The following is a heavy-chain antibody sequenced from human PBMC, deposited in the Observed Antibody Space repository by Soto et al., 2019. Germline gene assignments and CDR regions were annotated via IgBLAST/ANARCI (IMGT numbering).Heavy chain of an antibody. Sequence: GESLKISCAVSGFICSSYDMSWVRQAPGKGREWVSTILVGGSTHYEDSVKSRFTISRDTSKNTVYLQMNRLTGGYTAVYYCAKATATSGGAFEIYGQGTMVTVSS. CDR1: GFICSSYD. CDR2: ILVGGST. J-gene: IGHJ3*02. D-gene: IGHD1-1*01. V-gene: IGHV3-23*01. CDR3: AKATATSGGAFEI.